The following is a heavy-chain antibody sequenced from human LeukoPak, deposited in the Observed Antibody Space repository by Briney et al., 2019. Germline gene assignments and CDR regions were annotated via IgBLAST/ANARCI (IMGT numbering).Heavy chain of an antibody. D-gene: IGHD2-15*01. V-gene: IGHV4-39*07. J-gene: IGHJ4*02. Sequence: KSSETLSLTCTVSGGSISSSSYYWGWIRQPPGKGLEWIGSIYYSGSTYYNPSLKSRVTISVDTSKNQFSLKLSSVTAADTAVYYCAREYNCNGGSCYDYWGQGTLVTVSS. CDR3: AREYNCNGGSCYDY. CDR1: GGSISSSSYY. CDR2: IYYSGST.